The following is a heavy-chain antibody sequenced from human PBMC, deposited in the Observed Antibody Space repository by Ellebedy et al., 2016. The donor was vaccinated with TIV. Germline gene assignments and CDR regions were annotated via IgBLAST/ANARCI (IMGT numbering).Heavy chain of an antibody. V-gene: IGHV1-24*01. CDR1: GYTFTSYY. Sequence: AASVKVSCKASGYTFTSYYMHWVRQAPGKGLEWMGGFDPEDGGIIYAQKLQGRVTMTEDTSTDTAYMELSSLRSEDTAVYFCATAGGSWGQGTLVTVSS. D-gene: IGHD1-26*01. CDR3: ATAGGS. CDR2: FDPEDGGI. J-gene: IGHJ4*02.